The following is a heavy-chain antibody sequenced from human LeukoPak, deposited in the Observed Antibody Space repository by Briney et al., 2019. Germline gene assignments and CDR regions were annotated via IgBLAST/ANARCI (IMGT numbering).Heavy chain of an antibody. CDR1: GFTVSGSI. D-gene: IGHD1-1*01. J-gene: IGHJ4*02. V-gene: IGHV3-53*05. CDR3: ATLLGNSAFDY. Sequence: GGSLRLSCTASGFTVSGSIMMWVRQTPGKGLEWVSVIYSGATTYYADSVKGRFTLSRVNSNNTLYLQMNRLRPDDTAVYYCATLLGNSAFDYWGQGTLVTVSS. CDR2: IYSGATT.